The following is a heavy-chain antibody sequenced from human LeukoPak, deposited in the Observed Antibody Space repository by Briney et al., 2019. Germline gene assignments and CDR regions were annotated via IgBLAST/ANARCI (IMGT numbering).Heavy chain of an antibody. D-gene: IGHD1-26*01. J-gene: IGHJ4*02. CDR1: AFIFSGHW. CDR2: IKEDGSER. V-gene: IGHV3-7*01. Sequence: GGSLRLSCEGSAFIFSGHWMNWVRQTPGKGLEWVASIKEDGSERQYVDSVKGRFSISRGNTKGSLFLQLNSLRAEDTAVYYCARGSYSGSYYDYFDYWGQGTLVTVSS. CDR3: ARGSYSGSYYDYFDY.